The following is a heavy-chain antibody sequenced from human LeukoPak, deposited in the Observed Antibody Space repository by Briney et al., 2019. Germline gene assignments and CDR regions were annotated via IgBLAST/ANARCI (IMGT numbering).Heavy chain of an antibody. CDR1: GGSISSYY. D-gene: IGHD3-3*01. J-gene: IGHJ3*02. CDR2: IYYSGST. CDR3: ARDSRGGTIFGVVTIHAFDI. V-gene: IGHV4-59*01. Sequence: SETLSLTCTVSGGSISSYYWSWIRQPPGKGLEWIGYIYYSGSTNYNPSLKSRVTISVDTSKNQFSLKLSSVTAADTAVYYCARDSRGGTIFGVVTIHAFDIWGQGTMVTVSS.